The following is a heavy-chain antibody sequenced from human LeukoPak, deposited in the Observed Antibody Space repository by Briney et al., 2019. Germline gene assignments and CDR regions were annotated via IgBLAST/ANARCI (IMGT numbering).Heavy chain of an antibody. Sequence: GGTLRLSCAASGFTFSSYGMSWVRQAPGKGLEWVSYISSSSTIHYADSVRGRFTISRDNAKNSLYLQMNSLRAEDTAVYYCARGRWDGYNLLDAFDIWGQGTVVTVSS. CDR1: GFTFSSYG. V-gene: IGHV3-48*01. J-gene: IGHJ3*02. CDR2: ISSSSTI. CDR3: ARGRWDGYNLLDAFDI. D-gene: IGHD5-24*01.